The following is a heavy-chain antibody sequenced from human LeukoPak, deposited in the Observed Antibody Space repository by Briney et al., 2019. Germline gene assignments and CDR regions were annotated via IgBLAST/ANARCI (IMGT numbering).Heavy chain of an antibody. CDR3: ARENDILTGYYDY. J-gene: IGHJ4*02. CDR1: GGSISSYY. CDR2: IYYSGST. Sequence: SETLSLTCTVSGGSISSYYWSWIRQPPGKGLEWIGYIYYSGSTNYNPSLKSRVTISVDTSKNQFSLKLSSVTAADTAVYYCARENDILTGYYDYWGQGTLVTVSS. V-gene: IGHV4-59*01. D-gene: IGHD3-9*01.